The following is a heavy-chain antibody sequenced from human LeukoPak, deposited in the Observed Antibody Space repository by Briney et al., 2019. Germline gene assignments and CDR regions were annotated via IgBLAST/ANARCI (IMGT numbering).Heavy chain of an antibody. V-gene: IGHV3-21*01. CDR3: ARGLRYFDWLPGDY. CDR2: ISSSSSYI. J-gene: IGHJ4*02. CDR1: GFTFSSYS. D-gene: IGHD3-9*01. Sequence: GGSLRLSCAASGFTFSSYSMNWVRQAPGKGLEWVSSISSSSSYIYYADSVKGRFTISRDNAKNSLYLKMNSLRAEDTAVYYCARGLRYFDWLPGDYWGQGTLVTVSS.